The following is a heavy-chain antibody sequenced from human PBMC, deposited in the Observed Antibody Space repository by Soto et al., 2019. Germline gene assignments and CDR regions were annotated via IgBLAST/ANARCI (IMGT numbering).Heavy chain of an antibody. J-gene: IGHJ4*02. CDR3: AKDGGNSGDDFGHF. D-gene: IGHD5-12*01. V-gene: IGHV3-30*18. CDR1: GFAFSSYG. Sequence: GGSLRLSCAASGFAFSSYGMHLVRQSPGKGLEWVAVISYDGSNKYYADSVKGRFTISRDNSKNTLYLQMNSLRAEDTAVYYCAKDGGNSGDDFGHFWGQGTLFTVSS. CDR2: ISYDGSNK.